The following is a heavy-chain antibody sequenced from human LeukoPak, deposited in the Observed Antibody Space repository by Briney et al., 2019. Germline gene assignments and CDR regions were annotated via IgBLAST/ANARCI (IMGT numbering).Heavy chain of an antibody. V-gene: IGHV3-7*01. CDR1: GFTFSSYW. J-gene: IGHJ4*02. CDR2: IKQDGSEK. Sequence: PGGTLRLSCGASGFTFSSYWMSWVRQAPAKGREWVANIKQDGSEKYYVDSVEGRFTISRDNAKNSLYLQMNRLRAEDTAVYYCARDGYYDSSCYYEVMTVPYHYWRQGTLVTVSS. D-gene: IGHD3-22*01. CDR3: ARDGYYDSSCYYEVMTVPYHY.